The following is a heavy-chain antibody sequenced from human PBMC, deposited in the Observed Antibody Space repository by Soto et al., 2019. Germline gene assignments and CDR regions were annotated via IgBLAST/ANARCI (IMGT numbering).Heavy chain of an antibody. CDR1: GFTCSFCA. Sequence: GGSLRLSCAASGFTCSFCAMNWVRQAPGKWLEWVPSISSSSIYIYYADSVKGRFTISRDNAKNSLYLQMNSLRAEDTAVYYCARGRAAAGTSPYYYYGMDVWGQGTTVTVSS. V-gene: IGHV3-21*04. CDR3: ARGRAAAGTSPYYYYGMDV. D-gene: IGHD6-13*01. J-gene: IGHJ6*02. CDR2: ISSSSIYI.